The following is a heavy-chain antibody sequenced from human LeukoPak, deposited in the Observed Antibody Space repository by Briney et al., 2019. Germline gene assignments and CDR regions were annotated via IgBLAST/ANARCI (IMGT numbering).Heavy chain of an antibody. V-gene: IGHV4-59*01. CDR3: ARGGSSGYTYN. J-gene: IGHJ4*02. Sequence: SETLSLTCTVSGGSISSYYWSWVRQSPGKGLEWVWRIDYSGGTTYNSALRGRVTISIDMSKNRLSLRLTSVTAADTAIYYCARGGSSGYTYNWGQGILVTVSS. D-gene: IGHD5-18*01. CDR1: GGSISSYY. CDR2: IDYSGGT.